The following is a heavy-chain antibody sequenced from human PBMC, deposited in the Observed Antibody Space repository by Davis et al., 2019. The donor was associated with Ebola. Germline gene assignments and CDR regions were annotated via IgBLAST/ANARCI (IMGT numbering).Heavy chain of an antibody. V-gene: IGHV4-34*01. CDR3: ARGAPLQLWRYSYYYMDV. CDR2: IHQRGST. Sequence: PSETLSLTCAVYGESFSAYYWNWIRQSPDKGLEWIGEIHQRGSTNYNPSIKSRVPMSMDSSKNQFSLKLNSLTAADTAVYYCARGAPLQLWRYSYYYMDVWGIGATVTVSS. D-gene: IGHD5-18*01. J-gene: IGHJ6*03. CDR1: GESFSAYY.